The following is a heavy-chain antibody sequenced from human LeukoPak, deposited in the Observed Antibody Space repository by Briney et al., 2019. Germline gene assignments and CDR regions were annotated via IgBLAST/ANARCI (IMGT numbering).Heavy chain of an antibody. D-gene: IGHD4-17*01. CDR3: ARDPDYGDYGSNWYFDL. CDR2: ISSSSSYI. Sequence: GGSLRLSCAASGFTFSSYSMNWVRQAPGKGLEWVSSISSSSSYIYYADSVKGRFTISRDNAKNSLYLQMNSLRAEDTAVYYCARDPDYGDYGSNWYFDLWGRGTLVTVSS. J-gene: IGHJ2*01. CDR1: GFTFSSYS. V-gene: IGHV3-21*01.